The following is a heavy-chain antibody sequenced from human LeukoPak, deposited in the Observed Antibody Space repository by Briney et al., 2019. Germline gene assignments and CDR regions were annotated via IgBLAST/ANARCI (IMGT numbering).Heavy chain of an antibody. V-gene: IGHV3-21*01. CDR2: ISSSGNYI. J-gene: IGHJ4*02. D-gene: IGHD1-26*01. CDR3: ARRSGSPFDF. Sequence: GGSLRLPCEVSGFSLSSYSINWVRQAPGKGLEWVSSISSSGNYIYYLDSLKGRFTISRDTAKNSVYLQMNSLTAEDTAVYYCARRSGSPFDFWGQGTLVTVSS. CDR1: GFSLSSYS.